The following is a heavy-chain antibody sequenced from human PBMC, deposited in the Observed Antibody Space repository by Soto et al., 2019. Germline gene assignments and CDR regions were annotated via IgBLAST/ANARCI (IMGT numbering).Heavy chain of an antibody. CDR2: IIPILGIA. CDR3: ARPAMAYYYDSSGYFDY. D-gene: IGHD3-22*01. Sequence: ASVKVSCKASGGTYSSYTISWVRQAPGQRLEWMGRIIPILGIANYAQKFQGRVTITADKSTSTAYMELSSLRSEDTAVYYCARPAMAYYYDSSGYFDYWGRGTLVTVSS. J-gene: IGHJ4*02. CDR1: GGTYSSYT. V-gene: IGHV1-69*02.